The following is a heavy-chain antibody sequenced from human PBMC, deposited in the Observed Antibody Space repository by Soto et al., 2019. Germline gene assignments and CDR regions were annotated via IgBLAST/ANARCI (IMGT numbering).Heavy chain of an antibody. CDR3: ASGAYGDYYYFDY. V-gene: IGHV4-31*03. CDR1: GGSISSGGYY. CDR2: IYYSGST. Sequence: SETLSLTCTVSGGSISSGGYYWSWIRQHPGKGLEWIGYIYYSGSTYYNPSLKSRVTISVDTSKNQFSLKLSSVTAADTAVYYCASGAYGDYYYFDYWGQGTLVTVSS. D-gene: IGHD4-17*01. J-gene: IGHJ4*02.